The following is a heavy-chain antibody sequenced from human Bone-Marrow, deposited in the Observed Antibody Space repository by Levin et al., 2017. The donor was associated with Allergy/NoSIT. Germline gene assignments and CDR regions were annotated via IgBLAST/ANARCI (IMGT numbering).Heavy chain of an antibody. CDR1: GYTLSDYY. V-gene: IGHV1-2*02. CDR3: ARGGASSNDY. J-gene: IGHJ4*02. Sequence: ASVKVSCSVSGYTLSDYYIHWIRKTPGQGLEWIGWIDPTHGGTQFSEKFHDRLVLTRNSSINTAYMELGKLRSGDTALYYCARGGASSNDYWGRGTLVTVTS. D-gene: IGHD6-13*01. CDR2: IDPTHGGT.